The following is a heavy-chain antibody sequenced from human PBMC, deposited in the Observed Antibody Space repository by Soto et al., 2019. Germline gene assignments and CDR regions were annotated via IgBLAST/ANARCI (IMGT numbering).Heavy chain of an antibody. CDR1: GGSISNYY. Sequence: SETLSLTFTVSGGSISNYYCSWIRQPAGKGLEWIGRIDTSGSTNYNPSLKSRVTMSVDTSKQEFSLKLSSVTAADTALYYCARGGQDFWSGPFDYWGRGALVTVSS. CDR2: IDTSGST. J-gene: IGHJ4*02. CDR3: ARGGQDFWSGPFDY. V-gene: IGHV4-4*07. D-gene: IGHD3-3*01.